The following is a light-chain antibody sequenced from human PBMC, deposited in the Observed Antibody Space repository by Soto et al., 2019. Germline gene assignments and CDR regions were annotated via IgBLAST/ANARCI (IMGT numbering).Light chain of an antibody. V-gene: IGLV3-21*02. Sequence: SYELTQPPSVSVAPGQPAKIACGGDNIGSKSVHWYQQKPGQAPVLVVYDDSDRPSGIPERFSGSNSGITATLIISRVEAGDEADYYCQVWDSSSDHLIFGGGTKLTVL. CDR1: NIGSKS. CDR3: QVWDSSSDHLI. CDR2: DDS. J-gene: IGLJ2*01.